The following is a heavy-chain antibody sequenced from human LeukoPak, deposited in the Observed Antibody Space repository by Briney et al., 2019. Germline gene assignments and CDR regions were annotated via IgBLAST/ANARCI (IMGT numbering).Heavy chain of an antibody. CDR3: ARVGIFGVVTNEEEFDY. D-gene: IGHD3-3*01. J-gene: IGHJ4*02. CDR1: GGSISSSSYY. Sequence: PSETLSLTCTVSGGSISSSSYYWGWIRQPPGKGLEWIGSIYYSGSTYYNPSLKSRVTISVDTSKNQFSLKLSSVTAADTAVYYCARVGIFGVVTNEEEFDYWGQGTLVTVSS. CDR2: IYYSGST. V-gene: IGHV4-39*07.